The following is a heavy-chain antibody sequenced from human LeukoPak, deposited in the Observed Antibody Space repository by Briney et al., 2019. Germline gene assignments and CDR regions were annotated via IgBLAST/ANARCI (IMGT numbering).Heavy chain of an antibody. Sequence: GASVKVSCKASGGTFSSYAISWARQAPGQGLEWMGGIIPIFGTANYAQKFQGRVTITTDESTSTAYMELSSLRSEDTAVYYCARGGLKAEVGTGWAFDIWGQGTMVTVSS. CDR1: GGTFSSYA. CDR2: IIPIFGTA. D-gene: IGHD1-26*01. J-gene: IGHJ3*02. V-gene: IGHV1-69*05. CDR3: ARGGLKAEVGTGWAFDI.